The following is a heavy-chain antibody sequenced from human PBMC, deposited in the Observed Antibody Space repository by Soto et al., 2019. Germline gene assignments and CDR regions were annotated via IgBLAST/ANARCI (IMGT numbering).Heavy chain of an antibody. V-gene: IGHV1-46*01. D-gene: IGHD6-13*01. CDR2: INPRGGIT. CDR1: GYTFTSYY. Sequence: QMQLVQSGAEVKKPGASVKVSCKASGYTFTSYYIHWVRQAPGQGLEWMGIINPRGGITTYAQKFQSRLTMTGDTSTSTVYKELSSLSSEDTAMYHCASSPAYGSSWYGIPPDLSHGMDVWGQGTTVTVSS. J-gene: IGHJ6*02. CDR3: ASSPAYGSSWYGIPPDLSHGMDV.